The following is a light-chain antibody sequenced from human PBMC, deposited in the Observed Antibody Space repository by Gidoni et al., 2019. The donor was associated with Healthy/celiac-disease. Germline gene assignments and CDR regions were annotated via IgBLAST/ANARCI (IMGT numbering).Light chain of an antibody. CDR3: QQYGSSPPRYT. Sequence: EIVLTQSPGTLSLSPGERATLSCRASQSVSSSYLAWYQQKPGQAPRLLIDGASSRATGIPDRFSGSESGTDFTLTISRLEPEDFAVYYCQQYGSSPPRYTFGQGTKLEIK. CDR2: GAS. CDR1: QSVSSSY. V-gene: IGKV3-20*01. J-gene: IGKJ2*01.